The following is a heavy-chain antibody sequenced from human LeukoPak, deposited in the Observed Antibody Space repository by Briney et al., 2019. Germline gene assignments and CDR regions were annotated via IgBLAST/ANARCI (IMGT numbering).Heavy chain of an antibody. CDR2: INSDGRST. CDR1: GFTFSSYW. D-gene: IGHD5-12*01. Sequence: GGPLRLSCAASGFTFSSYWMHWVRPAPGKGLVWVSRINSDGRSTSYAHSVKGRFTISRDNAKNTLYLQMNSLRAEDTAVYYCASSRIVANALDYWGQGTLVTVSS. CDR3: ASSRIVANALDY. J-gene: IGHJ4*02. V-gene: IGHV3-74*01.